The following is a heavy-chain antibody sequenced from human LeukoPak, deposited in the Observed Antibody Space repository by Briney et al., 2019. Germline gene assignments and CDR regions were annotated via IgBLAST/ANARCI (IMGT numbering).Heavy chain of an antibody. CDR3: ARGRYDKGQYYFDY. V-gene: IGHV4-39*01. Sequence: SETLSLTCTVSGGSISSSSYYWGWIRQPPGKGLEWIGSIYYSGSTYYNPSLKSRVTISVDTSKNQFSLKLSSVTAADTAVYYCARGRYDKGQYYFDYWGQGTLVTVSS. D-gene: IGHD3-22*01. CDR2: IYYSGST. CDR1: GGSISSSSYY. J-gene: IGHJ4*02.